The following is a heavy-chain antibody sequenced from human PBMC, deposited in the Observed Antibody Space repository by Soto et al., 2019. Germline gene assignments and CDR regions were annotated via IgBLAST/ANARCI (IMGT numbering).Heavy chain of an antibody. Sequence: GGSLRLSCAASGFTFSSYGMHWVRQAPGKGLEWVAVISYDGSNKYYADSVKGRFTISRDNSKNTLYLQMNSLRAEDTAVYYCAKDIYSSGWYPSFAFDIWGQGTMVTVS. J-gene: IGHJ3*02. V-gene: IGHV3-30*18. CDR2: ISYDGSNK. CDR3: AKDIYSSGWYPSFAFDI. CDR1: GFTFSSYG. D-gene: IGHD6-19*01.